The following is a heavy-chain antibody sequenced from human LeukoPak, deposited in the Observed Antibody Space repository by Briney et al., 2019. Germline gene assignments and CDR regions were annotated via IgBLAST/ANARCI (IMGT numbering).Heavy chain of an antibody. J-gene: IGHJ4*02. Sequence: GGSLRLSCAASGFAFSSYAMSWVRQPPGKGLGWVSVISRRDDYTYYAESVKGRFTISRDNSKNTPYLQMNTLLAEDTAVYYCANDYRSGSFHDFWGQGTLVTVSS. D-gene: IGHD3-10*01. CDR1: GFAFSSYA. CDR3: ANDYRSGSFHDF. V-gene: IGHV3-23*01. CDR2: ISRRDDYT.